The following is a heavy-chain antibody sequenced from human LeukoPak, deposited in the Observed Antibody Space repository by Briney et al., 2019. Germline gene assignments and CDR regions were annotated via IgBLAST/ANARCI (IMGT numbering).Heavy chain of an antibody. V-gene: IGHV3-30*02. J-gene: IGHJ4*02. CDR1: GFSFSSYG. D-gene: IGHD2-15*01. CDR3: AKWAEIYCSGGSCSSFDC. CDR2: IRYDGSNK. Sequence: PGGSLRLSCAASGFSFSSYGMHWVRQAPGKGLEWVAFIRYDGSNKYYADSVKGRFIISRDNSKNMLYLQMNSLRAEDTAVYYCAKWAEIYCSGGSCSSFDCWGQGALVTVSS.